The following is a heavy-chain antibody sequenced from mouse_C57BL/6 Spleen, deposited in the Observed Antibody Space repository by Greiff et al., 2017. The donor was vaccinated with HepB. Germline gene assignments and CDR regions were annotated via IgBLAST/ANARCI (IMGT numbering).Heavy chain of an antibody. CDR3: ARRGDHDPAWFAY. CDR1: GYTFTSYW. Sequence: VQLQHPGAELVKPGASVKMSCKASGYTFTSYWITWVKQRPGQGLEWIGDIYPGSGSTNYNEKFKSKATLTVDTSSSTAYMQLSSLTSEDSAVYYCARRGDHDPAWFAYWGQGTLVTVSA. D-gene: IGHD2-4*01. J-gene: IGHJ3*01. V-gene: IGHV1-55*01. CDR2: IYPGSGST.